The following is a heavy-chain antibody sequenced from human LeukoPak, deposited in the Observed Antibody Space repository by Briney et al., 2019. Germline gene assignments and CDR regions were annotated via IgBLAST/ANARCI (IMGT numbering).Heavy chain of an antibody. CDR1: DDSISFNSYY. V-gene: IGHV4-39*07. Sequence: PSETLSLTCTVSDDSISFNSYYWDWIRQPPGKGLEWIGTIYYSGSTYYNPSLKSRVTMSVDTSKNQFSLKLSSVTAADTAVYYCARVKVLTGSLDYWGQGTLVTVSS. J-gene: IGHJ4*02. CDR3: ARVKVLTGSLDY. CDR2: IYYSGST. D-gene: IGHD3-9*01.